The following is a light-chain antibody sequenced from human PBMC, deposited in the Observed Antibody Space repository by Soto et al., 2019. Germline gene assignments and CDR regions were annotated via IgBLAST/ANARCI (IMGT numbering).Light chain of an antibody. V-gene: IGKV3-20*01. Sequence: EILLTQSPYTLALSAGERATLSCRARQSVSSNYLAWYQQKLGHAPSLLIYDASRRATGIPDTFSGSGSGTDFTLTISRLEPEDFVVYYCQQYGRSPTFGQGTKVDIK. CDR2: DAS. J-gene: IGKJ1*01. CDR3: QQYGRSPT. CDR1: QSVSSNY.